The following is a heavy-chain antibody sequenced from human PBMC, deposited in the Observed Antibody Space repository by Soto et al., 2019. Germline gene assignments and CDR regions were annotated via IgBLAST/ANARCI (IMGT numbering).Heavy chain of an antibody. CDR1: GGTFSSYA. J-gene: IGHJ4*02. CDR2: IIPIFGTA. Sequence: ASVKVSCKASGGTFSSYAISWVRQAPGQGLEWMGGIIPIFGTANYAQKFQGRVTITADESASTAYMELSSLRSEDTAVYYCARDTDDSSGTHFDYWGQGTLVTVSS. D-gene: IGHD3-22*01. V-gene: IGHV1-69*13. CDR3: ARDTDDSSGTHFDY.